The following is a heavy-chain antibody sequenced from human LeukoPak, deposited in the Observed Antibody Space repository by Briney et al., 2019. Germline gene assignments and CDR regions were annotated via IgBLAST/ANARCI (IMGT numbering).Heavy chain of an antibody. J-gene: IGHJ4*02. V-gene: IGHV3-53*05. D-gene: IGHD3-22*01. Sequence: GGSLRLSCAASGFTVSSNYMSWVRQAPGKGLEWVSVIYGGGSTYYADSVKGRFTISRDNSKNTLYLQMNSLRAEDTALYYCAKDPASSGSYYPDYWGQGTLVTVSS. CDR3: AKDPASSGSYYPDY. CDR1: GFTVSSNY. CDR2: IYGGGST.